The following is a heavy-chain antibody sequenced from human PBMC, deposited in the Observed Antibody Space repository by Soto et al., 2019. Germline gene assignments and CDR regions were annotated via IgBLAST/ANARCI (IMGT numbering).Heavy chain of an antibody. CDR1: GGTFSSYA. CDR2: IIPVFGTG. Sequence: QVQLVQSGAEVKKPGSSVKVSCKASGGTFSSYAISWVRQAPGQGLEWMGGIIPVFGTGIYAQKFQGRVTITADKSTNTAYMELSSLRSEDTAVYFCAKCIQVNWNYDAFHIWGQGTMVTVSS. V-gene: IGHV1-69*06. CDR3: AKCIQVNWNYDAFHI. D-gene: IGHD1-7*01. J-gene: IGHJ3*02.